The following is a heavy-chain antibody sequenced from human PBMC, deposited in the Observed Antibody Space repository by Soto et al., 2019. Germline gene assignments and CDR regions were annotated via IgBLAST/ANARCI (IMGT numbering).Heavy chain of an antibody. CDR1: GGSISSSNW. D-gene: IGHD3-10*01. Sequence: QVQLQESGPGLVKPSGTLSLTCAVSGGSISSSNWWSWVRQPPGKGLEWIGEIYHSGSTNYNPSLKRRVTISVDKSQNKFSLKLSSVTAADTAVYYGARAYMVRGAMRWFDPWGQGTLVTVSS. CDR3: ARAYMVRGAMRWFDP. J-gene: IGHJ5*02. V-gene: IGHV4-4*02. CDR2: IYHSGST.